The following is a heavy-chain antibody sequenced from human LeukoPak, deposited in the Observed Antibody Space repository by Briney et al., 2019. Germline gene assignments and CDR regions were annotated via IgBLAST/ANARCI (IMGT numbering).Heavy chain of an antibody. V-gene: IGHV3-23*01. J-gene: IGHJ4*02. CDR1: GFTFTSHA. CDR2: ISASGGNT. Sequence: GVSLRLSCAASGFTFTSHAMTWVRQAPGKGLEWVSGISASGGNTFYADAVKGRFTISRDNSKNTLYLQMNSLRADDTALYSCAKGGFNYPGYWGQGTLVTVSS. CDR3: AKGGFNYPGY. D-gene: IGHD5-18*01.